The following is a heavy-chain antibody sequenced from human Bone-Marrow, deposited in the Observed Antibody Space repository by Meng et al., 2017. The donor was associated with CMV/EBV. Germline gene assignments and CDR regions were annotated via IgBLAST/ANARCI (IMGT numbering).Heavy chain of an antibody. D-gene: IGHD5-12*01. V-gene: IGHV1-3*01. CDR1: GYTFTSYA. CDR2: INAGNGNT. CDR3: ARVVVATSINNWFDP. Sequence: QVQLVQSGAEVKKPGASVKVSCKDSGYTFTSYAMHWVRQAPGQRLEWMGWINAGNGNTKYSQKFQGRVTITRDTSISTAYMELSRLRSDDTAVYYCARVVVATSINNWFDPWGQGTLVTVSS. J-gene: IGHJ5*02.